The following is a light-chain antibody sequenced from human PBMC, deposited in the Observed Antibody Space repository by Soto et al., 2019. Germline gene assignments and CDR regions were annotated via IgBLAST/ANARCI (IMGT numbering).Light chain of an antibody. Sequence: EIVLTQSPGTLSLSPGERATLSCRASQSVSSRSLAWYQQKPGQAPRLLISGASSRAADIPGRFSGSGSGTDFTLTINRLEPEDFAVYYCQQYDSSPRTFGQGTKVEIK. CDR2: GAS. V-gene: IGKV3-20*01. CDR1: QSVSSRS. J-gene: IGKJ1*01. CDR3: QQYDSSPRT.